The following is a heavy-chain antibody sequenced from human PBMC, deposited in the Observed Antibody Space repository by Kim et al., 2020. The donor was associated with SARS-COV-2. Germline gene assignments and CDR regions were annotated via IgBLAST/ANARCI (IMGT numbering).Heavy chain of an antibody. CDR3: ARSPLLYFDY. CDR2: ISLNSGDT. D-gene: IGHD2-8*02. CDR1: GYTFTAYH. J-gene: IGHJ4*02. V-gene: IGHV1-2*06. Sequence: ASVKVSCKASGYTFTAYHMHWVRQAPGQGLEWMGRISLNSGDTNYAQDFQGRVTLTRDTSISTAYLELRSLRSDDTAVYYCARSPLLYFDYWGQGTLVTV.